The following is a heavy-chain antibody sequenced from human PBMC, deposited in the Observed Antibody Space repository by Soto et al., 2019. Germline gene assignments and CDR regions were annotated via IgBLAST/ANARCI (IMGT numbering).Heavy chain of an antibody. D-gene: IGHD3-10*01. Sequence: GASVKVSCKASGYTFTGHYMHWVRQAPGQGLEWMGWINPNSGGTNYAQTFQGWITMTRDTSISTAYMELSRLRSDDTAVYFCARSFYYGSGSYYDYGLDVWGQGTTVTVSS. CDR3: ARSFYYGSGSYYDYGLDV. CDR1: GYTFTGHY. CDR2: INPNSGGT. V-gene: IGHV1-2*04. J-gene: IGHJ6*02.